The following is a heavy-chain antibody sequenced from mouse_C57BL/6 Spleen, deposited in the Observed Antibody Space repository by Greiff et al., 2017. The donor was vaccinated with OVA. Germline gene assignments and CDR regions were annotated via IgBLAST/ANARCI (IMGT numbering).Heavy chain of an antibody. J-gene: IGHJ2*01. Sequence: QVQLQQPGAELVRPGTSVKLSCKASGYTFTSYWMHWVKQRPGQGLEWIGVIDPSDSYTNYNQKFKGKATLTVDTSSSTAYMQLSSLTSEDSAVYYCARTYDGYLYYSGYWGQGTTLTVSS. CDR2: IDPSDSYT. CDR1: GYTFTSYW. CDR3: ARTYDGYLYYSGY. V-gene: IGHV1-59*01. D-gene: IGHD2-3*01.